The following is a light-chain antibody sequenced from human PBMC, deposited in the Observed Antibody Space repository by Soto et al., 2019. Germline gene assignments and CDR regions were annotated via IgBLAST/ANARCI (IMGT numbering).Light chain of an antibody. CDR2: DTS. CDR3: QQYNQWPPLT. Sequence: EIVMTQSPAALSVSPGERVTLSCRASQRVSRDLAWYQQKPGQAPRLLIYDTSTRATGVPARFSGSGPGTEFTLTISDLQSEDFAVYYCQQYNQWPPLTFGGGTKVDIK. V-gene: IGKV3D-15*01. J-gene: IGKJ4*01. CDR1: QRVSRD.